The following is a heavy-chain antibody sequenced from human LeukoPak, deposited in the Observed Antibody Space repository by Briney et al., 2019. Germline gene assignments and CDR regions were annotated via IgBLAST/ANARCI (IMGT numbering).Heavy chain of an antibody. Sequence: GVSLRLSCAASGFTFSDFSMNWVRQAPGKGLDWVSSISTTSTYIYYADSVRGRFTISRDNAKNLLYLQMSSLRAEDTAVYYCARGGIYSKAFDYWGQGALVTVSS. J-gene: IGHJ4*02. D-gene: IGHD4-11*01. CDR3: ARGGIYSKAFDY. CDR2: ISTTSTYI. V-gene: IGHV3-21*01. CDR1: GFTFSDFS.